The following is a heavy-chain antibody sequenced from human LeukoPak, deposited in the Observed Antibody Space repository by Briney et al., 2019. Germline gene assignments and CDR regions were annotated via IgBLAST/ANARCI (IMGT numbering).Heavy chain of an antibody. CDR1: GFTFRDYY. D-gene: IGHD3-22*01. V-gene: IGHV3-11*01. CDR2: ISSSGSSI. J-gene: IGHJ4*02. CDR3: AREWEYFFDSSGYYPLDY. Sequence: GGSLRLSCAASGFTFRDYYMSWIRQSPGKGLEGVLYISSSGSSIYYADSVKGRFTISRDNAKNSLYLQMNSLRAEDTAVYYCAREWEYFFDSSGYYPLDYWGQGTLVTVSS.